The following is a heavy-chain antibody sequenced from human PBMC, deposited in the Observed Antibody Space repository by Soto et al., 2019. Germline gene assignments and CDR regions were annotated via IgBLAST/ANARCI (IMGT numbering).Heavy chain of an antibody. V-gene: IGHV3-7*01. J-gene: IGHJ4*02. CDR2: IKQDGSEK. D-gene: IGHD3-10*01. Sequence: GGSLRLSCAASGFSFRDYWMTWVPQAPGKGLDWVANIKQDGSEKYYLDSLKGRFTISRDNAKNSLYLQMNSLRAEDTAVYYCASAAQSSVMNYWGQGTLVTVSS. CDR1: GFSFRDYW. CDR3: ASAAQSSVMNY.